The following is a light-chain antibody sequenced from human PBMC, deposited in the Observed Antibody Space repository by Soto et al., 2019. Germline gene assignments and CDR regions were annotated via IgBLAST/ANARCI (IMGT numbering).Light chain of an antibody. Sequence: EMVLTQSPGTLSLSPGERATISCRASQSLSSGQLVWYQQKPGQAPRLLIYGGSSRATGIPSRFSGRGSGTDFTLTISRLEAEAFAVYFCQQYGSSPKTFGQGTKLEIK. CDR2: GGS. CDR3: QQYGSSPKT. J-gene: IGKJ2*01. V-gene: IGKV3-20*01. CDR1: QSLSSGQ.